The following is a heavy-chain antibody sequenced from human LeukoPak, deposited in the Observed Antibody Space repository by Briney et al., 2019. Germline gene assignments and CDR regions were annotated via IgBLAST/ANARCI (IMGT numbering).Heavy chain of an antibody. J-gene: IGHJ4*02. CDR3: ARVMGGSYLDY. V-gene: IGHV1-18*01. Sequence: ASVKVSCKASGYSFASFPIIWVRQAPGQGLEWMGWISAYNGNTNYAQKLQGRVTMTTDTSTSTAFMELRSLTSDDTAVYYCARVMGGSYLDYWGQGTLVIVSS. D-gene: IGHD3-16*02. CDR2: ISAYNGNT. CDR1: GYSFASFP.